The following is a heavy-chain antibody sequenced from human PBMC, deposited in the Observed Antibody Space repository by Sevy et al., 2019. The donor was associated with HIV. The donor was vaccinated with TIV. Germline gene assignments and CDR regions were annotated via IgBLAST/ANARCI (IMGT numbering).Heavy chain of an antibody. CDR2: IYYTGRT. Sequence: SETLSLTCTVSGGSISNGDYYWGWIRQPPGKGLEWIGTIYYTGRTYYNPSLKSRVTISVDTSKNQFSLKLSSVTAADTAVYYCASSLAAAVTKRLGGIDVWGQGTTVTVSS. J-gene: IGHJ6*02. D-gene: IGHD6-13*01. V-gene: IGHV4-39*01. CDR1: GGSISNGDYY. CDR3: ASSLAAAVTKRLGGIDV.